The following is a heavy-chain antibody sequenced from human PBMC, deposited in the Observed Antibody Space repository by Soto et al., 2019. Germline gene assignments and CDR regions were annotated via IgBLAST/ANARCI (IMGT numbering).Heavy chain of an antibody. Sequence: QVQLVQSGSEVKEPGASVKVSCKASGYTFTGYYVLWVRQAPGQGPECMGWINPYTGGTTYAQKFQGRVTMARDTSISAAYMELSKLISDDTAVYYCATQFHHCGGDCYRGPYSGMDVWGQGTTVTVSS. J-gene: IGHJ6*02. CDR2: INPYTGGT. D-gene: IGHD2-21*02. CDR3: ATQFHHCGGDCYRGPYSGMDV. CDR1: GYTFTGYY. V-gene: IGHV1-2*02.